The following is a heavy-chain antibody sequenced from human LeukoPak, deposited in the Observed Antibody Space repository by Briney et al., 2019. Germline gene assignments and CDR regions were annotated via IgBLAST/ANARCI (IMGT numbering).Heavy chain of an antibody. Sequence: PSETLSLTCTVSGGSISSSSYYWGWIRQPPGKGLEWIGSIYYSGSTYYNPSLKSRVTISVDTSKNQFSLKLSSVTAADTAVYYCASIVVVTAIRWFDPWGQGTLVTVSS. CDR3: ASIVVVTAIRWFDP. V-gene: IGHV4-39*07. CDR1: GGSISSSSYY. J-gene: IGHJ5*02. D-gene: IGHD2-21*02. CDR2: IYYSGST.